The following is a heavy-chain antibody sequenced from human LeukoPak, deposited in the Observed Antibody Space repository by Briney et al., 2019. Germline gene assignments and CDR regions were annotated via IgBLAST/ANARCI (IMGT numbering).Heavy chain of an antibody. J-gene: IGHJ4*02. CDR2: IYYSGST. V-gene: IGHV4-61*01. Sequence: SETLSLTCTVSGGSISSSSYYWSWIRQPPGKGLEWIGYIYYSGSTNYNPSLKSRVTISVDTSKNQFSLKLSSVTAADTAVYYCARAGVTTWGFDYWGQGTLVTVSS. CDR1: GGSISSSSYY. D-gene: IGHD4-17*01. CDR3: ARAGVTTWGFDY.